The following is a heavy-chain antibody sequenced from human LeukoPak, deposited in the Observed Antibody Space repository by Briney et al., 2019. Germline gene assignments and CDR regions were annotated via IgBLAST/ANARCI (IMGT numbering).Heavy chain of an antibody. D-gene: IGHD3-22*01. V-gene: IGHV3-30*12. CDR2: ISYDGSNK. J-gene: IGHJ4*02. CDR3: AKAWNYYDSSGYYPGYYFDY. Sequence: PGGSLRLSCAASGFTFSSYGMHWVRQAPGKGLEWVAVISYDGSNKYYADSVKGRFTISRDNSKNTLYLQMNSLRAEDTAVYYCAKAWNYYDSSGYYPGYYFDYLGQGTLVTVSS. CDR1: GFTFSSYG.